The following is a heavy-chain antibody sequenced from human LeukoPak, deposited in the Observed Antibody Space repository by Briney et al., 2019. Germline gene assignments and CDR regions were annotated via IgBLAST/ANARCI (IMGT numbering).Heavy chain of an antibody. CDR1: GDSINSGRYY. CDR3: ARRDRYSSGQFDH. Sequence: PSETLSLTCTVSGDSINSGRYYWSWIRQPAGKGLEWIGRIYTSGSTNYNPSLKSRVTISVDMSKNQFSLKLSSVTAADTAVYYCARRDRYSSGQFDHWGQGTLVTVSS. V-gene: IGHV4-61*02. J-gene: IGHJ4*02. CDR2: IYTSGST. D-gene: IGHD5-18*01.